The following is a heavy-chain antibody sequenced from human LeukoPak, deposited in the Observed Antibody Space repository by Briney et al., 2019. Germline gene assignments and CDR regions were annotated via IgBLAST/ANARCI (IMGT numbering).Heavy chain of an antibody. CDR1: GYTFTSYY. CDR3: ARAARTGRGLFDY. D-gene: IGHD3-10*01. V-gene: IGHV1-46*03. Sequence: ASVKVSCKASGYTFTSYYMHWVRQAPGQELEWMGIINPSGGSTSYAQKFQGRVTMTRDTSTSTVYMELSSLRSENTAVYYCARAARTGRGLFDYWGQGTLVTVSS. CDR2: INPSGGST. J-gene: IGHJ4*02.